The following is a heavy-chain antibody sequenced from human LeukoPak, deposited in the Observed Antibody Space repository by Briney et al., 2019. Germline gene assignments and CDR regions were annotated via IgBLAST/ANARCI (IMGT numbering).Heavy chain of an antibody. J-gene: IGHJ3*02. Sequence: ASVKVSCKASGYTFTSYAMNWVRQAPGQGLEWMGWINTNTGNPTYAQGFTGRFVFSLDTSVSTAYLQISSLKAEDTAVYYCARERAFDDYCGGDCYSGAFDIWGQGTMVTVSS. CDR1: GYTFTSYA. CDR2: INTNTGNP. V-gene: IGHV7-4-1*02. CDR3: ARERAFDDYCGGDCYSGAFDI. D-gene: IGHD2-21*02.